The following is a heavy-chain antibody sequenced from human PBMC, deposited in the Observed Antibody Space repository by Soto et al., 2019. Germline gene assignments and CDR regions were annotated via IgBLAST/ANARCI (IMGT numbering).Heavy chain of an antibody. CDR2: IYSGDTT. V-gene: IGHV3-53*01. CDR3: ARDLRTLYGMDV. CDR1: GFNVSSNY. Sequence: EVQLVESGGGLIQPGGSLRLSCAASGFNVSSNYMSWVRQAPGKGLEWVSVIYSGDTTYYADSVKGRFTISRDHSKNTLYLHMNSLRAEDTAVYYCARDLRTLYGMDVWGQGTTVTVSS. J-gene: IGHJ6*02.